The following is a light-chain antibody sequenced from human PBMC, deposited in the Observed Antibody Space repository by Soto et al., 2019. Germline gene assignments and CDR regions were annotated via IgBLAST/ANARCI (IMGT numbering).Light chain of an antibody. V-gene: IGLV1-40*01. CDR1: SSNTGAGYN. CDR2: DNR. J-gene: IGLJ3*02. Sequence: QSVLTQPPSVSGAPGQRVTISCTGSSSNTGAGYNVHWYQQLPGTAPKLLIFDNRHRPSGVPDRFSGSKSGTSASLAITGLQAEDEADYYCSSYTNSITLFGGGTKLTVL. CDR3: SSYTNSITL.